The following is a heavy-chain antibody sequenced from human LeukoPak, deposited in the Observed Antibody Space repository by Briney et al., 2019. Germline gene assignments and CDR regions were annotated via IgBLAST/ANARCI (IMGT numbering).Heavy chain of an antibody. D-gene: IGHD2-15*01. J-gene: IGHJ4*02. CDR3: ARVRYCSGGSCYSPFDY. CDR1: GFTFSSYS. CDR2: ISSSSSYI. Sequence: PGGSLRLSCAASGFTFSSYSMNWVRQAPGKGLEWVSSISSSSSYIYYADSVKGRFTISRGNAKNSLYLQMNSLRAEDTAVYYCARVRYCSGGSCYSPFDYWGQGTLVTVSS. V-gene: IGHV3-21*01.